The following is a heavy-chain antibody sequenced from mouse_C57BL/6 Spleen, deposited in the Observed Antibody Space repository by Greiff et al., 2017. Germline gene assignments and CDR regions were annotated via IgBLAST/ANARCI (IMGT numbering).Heavy chain of an antibody. Sequence: VQLQQPGAELVMPGASVKLSCKASGYTFTSYWMHWVKQRPGQGLEWIGEIDPSDCYTDYNQKFKGKSTLTVDKSSSTAYMKLSSRTSEYSAVYYCARRYGYYSYFGYWGQGTTLTVSS. CDR3: ARRYGYYSYFGY. J-gene: IGHJ2*01. D-gene: IGHD2-3*01. CDR1: GYTFTSYW. V-gene: IGHV1-69*01. CDR2: IDPSDCYT.